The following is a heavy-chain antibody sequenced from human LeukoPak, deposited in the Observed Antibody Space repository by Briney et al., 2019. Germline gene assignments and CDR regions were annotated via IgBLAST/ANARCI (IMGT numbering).Heavy chain of an antibody. CDR2: MNPNSGNT. CDR1: GYTFTSYD. V-gene: IGHV1-8*01. CDR3: ARGYRRSGSYVTAY. J-gene: IGHJ4*02. D-gene: IGHD1-26*01. Sequence: ASVKVSCKASGYTFTSYDINWVRQATGQGLEWMGWMNPNSGNTGYAQKFQGRVTMTRNTSISTAYMELSSLRSEDTAVYYCARGYRRSGSYVTAYWGQGTLVTVSS.